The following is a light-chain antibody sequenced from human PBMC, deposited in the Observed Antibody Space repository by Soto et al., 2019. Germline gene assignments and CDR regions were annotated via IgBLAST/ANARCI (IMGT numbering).Light chain of an antibody. J-gene: IGLJ2*01. Sequence: SYELTQPPSVSVSPGQTASITCSGAKLGVKYACWYQQKPGQSPVLVIYQDSKRPSGIPERFSGSNSGNTATLTISGTQAMDEADYYCQAWDSSTVVFGGGTKRTVL. CDR2: QDS. CDR3: QAWDSSTVV. CDR1: KLGVKY. V-gene: IGLV3-1*01.